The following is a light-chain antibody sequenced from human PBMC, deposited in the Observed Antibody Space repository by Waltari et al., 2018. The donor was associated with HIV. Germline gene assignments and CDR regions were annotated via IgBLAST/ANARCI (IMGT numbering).Light chain of an antibody. CDR2: DNK. CDR3: GTWDSSLSAGV. CDR1: SSNLRTHS. V-gene: IGLV1-51*01. Sequence: QSVLTQPPSVSAAPGQKVTISCSGSSSNLRTHSVSRYQQHPVTAPKLLIYDNKKRPSGIPDRCSGSKSGTSATLGITGLQTGDEADYYCGTWDSSLSAGVFGGGTKLTVL. J-gene: IGLJ3*02.